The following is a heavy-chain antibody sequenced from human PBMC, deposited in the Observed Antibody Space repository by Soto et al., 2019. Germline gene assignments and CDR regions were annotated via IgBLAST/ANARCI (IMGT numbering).Heavy chain of an antibody. Sequence: SEALSLTCTVSGGSISSSSYYWGWIRQPPGKGLEWIASIYYSGSTYYNPSLKSRVTISVDTSKNQFSLRLSSVTAADTAVYYCERHRGYYDILTGYYTELNFDYWGQGTLVTVSS. CDR1: GGSISSSSYY. V-gene: IGHV4-39*01. J-gene: IGHJ4*02. D-gene: IGHD3-9*01. CDR3: ERHRGYYDILTGYYTELNFDY. CDR2: IYYSGST.